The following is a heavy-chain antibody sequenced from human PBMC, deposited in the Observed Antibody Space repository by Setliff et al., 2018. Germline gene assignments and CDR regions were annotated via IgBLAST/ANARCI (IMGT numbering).Heavy chain of an antibody. CDR1: GFTFSSFW. Sequence: LRLSCAASGFTFSSFWMAWVRQSPGRGLEWVANINQDGSGKFYVDSVKGRFTIFRDNAKNSLYLQMNSLSADDTAVYYCATAARGGAASSAHWGQGTLVTVSS. V-gene: IGHV3-7*01. D-gene: IGHD6-13*01. CDR2: INQDGSGK. CDR3: ATAARGGAASSAH. J-gene: IGHJ4*02.